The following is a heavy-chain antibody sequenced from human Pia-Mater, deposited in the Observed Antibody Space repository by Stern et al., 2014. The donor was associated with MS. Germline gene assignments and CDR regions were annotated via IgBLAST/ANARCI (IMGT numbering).Heavy chain of an antibody. J-gene: IGHJ6*02. Sequence: EVQLEESGGGLVKPGGSLRLSCAASGFTFSSYSMNWVRQAPGKGLEWVSSISSSSSYIYYADSVKGRFTISRDNAKNSLYLQMNSLRAEDTAVYYCARVKDGYNYYYYYYGMDVWGQGTTVTVSS. V-gene: IGHV3-21*01. D-gene: IGHD5-24*01. CDR3: ARVKDGYNYYYYYYGMDV. CDR1: GFTFSSYS. CDR2: ISSSSSYI.